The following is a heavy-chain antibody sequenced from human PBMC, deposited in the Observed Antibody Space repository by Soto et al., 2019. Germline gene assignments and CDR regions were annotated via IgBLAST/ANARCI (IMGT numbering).Heavy chain of an antibody. CDR1: GFTFSRYW. CDR3: ARGDTPMITGMDSFDI. Sequence: HPGGSLRLSCAASGFTFSRYWMNWVRQAPGKGLEWVANIKQDGTEKNYVDSVKGRLTISRDNARNSLYLQMDSLRAEDTAVYFCARGDTPMITGMDSFDIWGQGTMVTVSS. J-gene: IGHJ3*02. V-gene: IGHV3-7*01. D-gene: IGHD5-18*01. CDR2: IKQDGTEK.